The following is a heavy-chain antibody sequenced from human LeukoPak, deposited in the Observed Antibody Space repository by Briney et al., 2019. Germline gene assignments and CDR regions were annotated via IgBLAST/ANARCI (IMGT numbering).Heavy chain of an antibody. Sequence: SETLSLTCTVSGGSISIYYWSWIRQPPGKGLEWIGYIYYSGSTNYNPSLKSRVTISVDTSKNQFSLKLSSVTAADTAVYYCARVFPVRGVISWFDPWGQGTLVTVSS. J-gene: IGHJ5*02. V-gene: IGHV4-59*01. CDR3: ARVFPVRGVISWFDP. CDR2: IYYSGST. CDR1: GGSISIYY. D-gene: IGHD3-10*01.